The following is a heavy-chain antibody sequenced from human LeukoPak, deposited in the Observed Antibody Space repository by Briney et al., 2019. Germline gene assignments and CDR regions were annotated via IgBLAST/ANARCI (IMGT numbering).Heavy chain of an antibody. J-gene: IGHJ6*02. V-gene: IGHV3-15*01. CDR1: GFTFSNAW. D-gene: IGHD3-16*02. CDR2: IKSKTDDGTT. CDR3: AKAPDDRWLYYYYGMDV. Sequence: GGSLRLSCAASGFTFSNAWMSWVRQAPGKGLEWIGRIKSKTDDGTTDYAAPVKGRFTISRDDSKNTLYLQMNSLRAEDTAVYYCAKAPDDRWLYYYYGMDVWGQGTTVTVSS.